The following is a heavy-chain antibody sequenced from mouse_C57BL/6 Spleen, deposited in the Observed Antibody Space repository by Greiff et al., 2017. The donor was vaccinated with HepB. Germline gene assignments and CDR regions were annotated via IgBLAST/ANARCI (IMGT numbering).Heavy chain of an antibody. J-gene: IGHJ1*03. CDR2: ISSGSSTI. Sequence: EVNVVESGGGLVKPGGSLKLSCAASGFTFSDYGMHWVRQAPEKGLEWVAYISSGSSTIYYADTVKGRFTISRDNAKNTLFLQMTSLRSEDTAMYYCARTGPYRYFDVWGTGTTVTVSS. CDR3: ARTGPYRYFDV. CDR1: GFTFSDYG. V-gene: IGHV5-17*01.